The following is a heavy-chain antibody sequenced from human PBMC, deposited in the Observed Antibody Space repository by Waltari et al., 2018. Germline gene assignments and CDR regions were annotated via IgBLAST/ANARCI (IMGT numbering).Heavy chain of an antibody. J-gene: IGHJ3*01. D-gene: IGHD1-26*01. V-gene: IGHV3-23*04. CDR3: AKDPPGSYYEGFDE. CDR2: ISGSGADT. Sequence: EANLAESGGGLVQPGGSLSLYCTASGFRFGLYGMSWVSQAPGKGLEWVSAISGSGADTFYADSVKDRFVISRDNSKNTVFLEMNSLRAEDTALYYCAKDPPGSYYEGFDEWGQGTMVTVSS. CDR1: GFRFGLYG.